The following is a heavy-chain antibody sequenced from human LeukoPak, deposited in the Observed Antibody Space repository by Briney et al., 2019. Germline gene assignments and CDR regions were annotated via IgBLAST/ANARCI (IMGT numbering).Heavy chain of an antibody. V-gene: IGHV3-21*01. J-gene: IGHJ4*02. CDR1: GFTFSSYE. Sequence: PGGSLRLSCAASGFTFSSYEMNWVRQAPGKGLEWVSSISSSSSYIYYADSVKGRFTISRDNAKNSLYLQMNSLRAEDTAVYYCARDFKTLYYFDYWGQGTLVTVSS. CDR3: ARDFKTLYYFDY. CDR2: ISSSSSYI.